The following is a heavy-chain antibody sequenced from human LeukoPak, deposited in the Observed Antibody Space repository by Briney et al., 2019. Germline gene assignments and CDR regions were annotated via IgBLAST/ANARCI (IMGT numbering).Heavy chain of an antibody. Sequence: SETLSLTCTVSGGSISSGDYYRSWIRQPPGKGLEWIGYIYYSGSTYYNPSLKSRVTISVDTSKNQFSLKLSSVTAADTAVYYCARYDILTGYLDYWGQGTLVTVSS. V-gene: IGHV4-30-4*01. CDR3: ARYDILTGYLDY. D-gene: IGHD3-9*01. J-gene: IGHJ4*02. CDR1: GGSISSGDYY. CDR2: IYYSGST.